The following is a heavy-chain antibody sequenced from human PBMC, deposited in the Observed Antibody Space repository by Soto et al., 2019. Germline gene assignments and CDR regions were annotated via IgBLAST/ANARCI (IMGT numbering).Heavy chain of an antibody. J-gene: IGHJ6*02. Sequence: ASVKVSCKASGYTFTSYDINWVRQATGQGLEWMGWMNPNSGNTGYAQKFQGRVTMTRNTSISTAYMELSSLRSEDTAVYYCARAYSSSWYRLYYGMDVWGQGTTVTVS. CDR3: ARAYSSSWYRLYYGMDV. V-gene: IGHV1-8*01. D-gene: IGHD6-13*01. CDR2: MNPNSGNT. CDR1: GYTFTSYD.